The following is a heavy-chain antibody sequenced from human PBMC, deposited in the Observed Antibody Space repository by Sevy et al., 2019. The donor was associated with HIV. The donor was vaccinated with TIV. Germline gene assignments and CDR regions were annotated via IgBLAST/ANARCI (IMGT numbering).Heavy chain of an antibody. V-gene: IGHV4-59*01. Sequence: SETLSLTCTVSSGSINNYYWSWIRQPPGKGLQWIGYIFYSGSTNYNSSLKSRVTMSVDTSKNQFSLKLSSVTAADTAIYYCARESIATVGDFDYWGQGTLVTVSS. CDR2: IFYSGST. J-gene: IGHJ4*02. D-gene: IGHD6-13*01. CDR1: SGSINNYY. CDR3: ARESIATVGDFDY.